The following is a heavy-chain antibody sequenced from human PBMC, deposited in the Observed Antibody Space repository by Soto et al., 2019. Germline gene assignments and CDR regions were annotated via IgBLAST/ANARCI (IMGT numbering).Heavy chain of an antibody. J-gene: IGHJ6*02. D-gene: IGHD5-12*01. CDR1: GYTFTSYY. V-gene: IGHV1-46*01. CDR2: INPSGGST. Sequence: ASVKVSCTASGYTFTSYYMHWVRQAPGQGLEWMGIINPSGGSTSYAQKFQGRVTMTRDTSTSTVYMELSSLRSEDTAVYYCARRNSGYDYYYYGMDVWGQGTTVTVSS. CDR3: ARRNSGYDYYYYGMDV.